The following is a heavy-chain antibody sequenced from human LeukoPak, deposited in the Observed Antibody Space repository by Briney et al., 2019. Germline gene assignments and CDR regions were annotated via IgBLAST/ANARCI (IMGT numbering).Heavy chain of an antibody. Sequence: GASVKVSCKASGYTFTGYYMHWVRQAPGQGLEWMGWINPNSGGTNYAQKFQGRVTMTRDTSISTAYMELSRLRSDDTAVYYCARAYRAPGRWGRDYYYYMDVWGKGATVTVSS. V-gene: IGHV1-2*02. J-gene: IGHJ6*03. D-gene: IGHD1-14*01. CDR3: ARAYRAPGRWGRDYYYYMDV. CDR1: GYTFTGYY. CDR2: INPNSGGT.